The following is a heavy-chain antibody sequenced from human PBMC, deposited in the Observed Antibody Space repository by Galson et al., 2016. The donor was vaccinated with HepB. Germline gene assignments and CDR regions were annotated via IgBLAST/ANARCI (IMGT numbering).Heavy chain of an antibody. V-gene: IGHV3-30-3*01. Sequence: SLRLSCAASGFTFSSYAMHWVRQAPGKGLEWVAGISFDGSITFYADSVKGRFTISRDSSKNTLYLQMNSLRAEDTAVYYCARDFGPYPDLVRGLIITGYFDYWGQGTLVTASS. CDR2: ISFDGSIT. D-gene: IGHD3-10*01. J-gene: IGHJ4*02. CDR3: ARDFGPYPDLVRGLIITGYFDY. CDR1: GFTFSSYA.